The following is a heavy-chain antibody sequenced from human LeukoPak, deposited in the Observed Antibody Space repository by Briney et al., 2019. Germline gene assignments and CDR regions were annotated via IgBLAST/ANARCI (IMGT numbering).Heavy chain of an antibody. CDR3: AREGAVISPGAFDI. CDR2: ISYDGSNK. Sequence: PGGSLRLSCAASGFIFSSYAMHWVRQAPGKGLEWVAVISYDGSNKYYADSVKGRFTISRDNSKNTLYLQMNSLRAEDTAVYYCAREGAVISPGAFDIWGQGTMVTVSS. CDR1: GFIFSSYA. D-gene: IGHD3-22*01. V-gene: IGHV3-30-3*01. J-gene: IGHJ3*02.